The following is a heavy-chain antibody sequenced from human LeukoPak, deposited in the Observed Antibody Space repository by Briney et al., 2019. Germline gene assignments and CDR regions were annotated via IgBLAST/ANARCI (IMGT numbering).Heavy chain of an antibody. Sequence: ASVKASCKASGYTFTSYGINWVRQAPGQGLEWMGWISAYNGNINYAQKLQGRVTMTTDTSTSTAYMELRSLRSDDTAVYYCARAGRLTGNWFDPWGQGTLVTVSS. CDR3: ARAGRLTGNWFDP. D-gene: IGHD1-14*01. CDR2: ISAYNGNI. V-gene: IGHV1-18*01. CDR1: GYTFTSYG. J-gene: IGHJ5*02.